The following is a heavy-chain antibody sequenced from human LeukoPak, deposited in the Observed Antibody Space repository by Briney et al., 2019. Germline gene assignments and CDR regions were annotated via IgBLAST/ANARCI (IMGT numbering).Heavy chain of an antibody. V-gene: IGHV3-30*18. J-gene: IGHJ6*02. CDR2: ISYDGSNK. CDR1: GFTFSSYG. D-gene: IGHD7-27*01. Sequence: GGSLRLSCAASGFTFSSYGMHWVRQAPGKGLEWVAVISYDGSNKYYADSVKGRFTISRDNSKNTLYLQMNSLRAEDTAVCYCAKAQLGPGAYGMDVWGQGTTVTVSS. CDR3: AKAQLGPGAYGMDV.